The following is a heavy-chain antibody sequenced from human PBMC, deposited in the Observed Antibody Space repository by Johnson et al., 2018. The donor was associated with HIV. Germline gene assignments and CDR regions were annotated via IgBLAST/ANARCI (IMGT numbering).Heavy chain of an antibody. CDR3: AKDEQWLNDAFDI. V-gene: IGHV3-74*01. CDR1: GFTLSDYW. Sequence: VQLVESGGGVVQPGRSLRLSCAASGFTLSDYWMHWVRQGTGKGLAWVARVNSDGYSTSYAGSVKGRFTISRENAKNSLYLQMNSLRAEDTAVYYCAKDEQWLNDAFDIWGQGTMVTVSS. J-gene: IGHJ3*02. CDR2: VNSDGYST. D-gene: IGHD6-19*01.